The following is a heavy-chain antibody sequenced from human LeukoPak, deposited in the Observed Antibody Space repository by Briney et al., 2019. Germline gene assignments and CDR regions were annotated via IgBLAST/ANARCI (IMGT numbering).Heavy chain of an antibody. Sequence: GGSLRLSCAASGFTFSSYWMSWVRQAPGKGLEWVANIKQDGSEKYYVDSVKGRFTISRDNAKNSLYLQMNSLRAEDTAVYYCARAQKSYFDWLLGYFDYWGQGTLVTVSS. V-gene: IGHV3-7*01. J-gene: IGHJ4*02. D-gene: IGHD3-9*01. CDR3: ARAQKSYFDWLLGYFDY. CDR2: IKQDGSEK. CDR1: GFTFSSYW.